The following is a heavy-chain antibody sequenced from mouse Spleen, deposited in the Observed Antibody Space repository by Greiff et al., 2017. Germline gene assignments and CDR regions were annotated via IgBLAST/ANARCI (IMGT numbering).Heavy chain of an antibody. V-gene: IGHV5-4*02. Sequence: EVQLVESGGGLVKPGGSLKLSCAASGFTFSDYYMYWVRQTPEKRLEWVATISDGGSYTYYPDSVKGRFTISRDNAKNNLYLQMSSLKSEDTAMYYCARGGSRYWYFDVWGAGTTVTVSS. J-gene: IGHJ1*01. CDR2: ISDGGSYT. CDR1: GFTFSDYY. CDR3: ARGGSRYWYFDV.